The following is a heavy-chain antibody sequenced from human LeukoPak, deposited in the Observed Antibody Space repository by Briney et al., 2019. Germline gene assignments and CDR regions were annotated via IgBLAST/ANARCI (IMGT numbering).Heavy chain of an antibody. CDR1: ADSLSSGGHY. J-gene: IGHJ4*02. CDR2: IHHSGSS. Sequence: SETLSLTCTVSADSLSSGGHYWAWIRQLPGKGLESIGFIHHSGSSRHNPSLKDRVAISVDASRKQFALRLSSVTAADTAIYYCARGGNRFGGFYFDYWGQGIQVIISS. CDR3: ARGGNRFGGFYFDY. V-gene: IGHV4-31*03. D-gene: IGHD3-10*01.